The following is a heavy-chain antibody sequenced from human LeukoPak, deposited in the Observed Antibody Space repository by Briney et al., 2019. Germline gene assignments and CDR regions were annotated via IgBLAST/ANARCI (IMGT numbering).Heavy chain of an antibody. CDR3: AKPTRNYGSGSYYAFNY. D-gene: IGHD3-10*01. V-gene: IGHV3-23*01. CDR2: ISNSGGST. CDR1: GFTFSSYA. Sequence: GGSLRLSCVASGFTFSSYAMSWVRQAPGKGLEWVSAISNSGGSTYYADSVKGRFAISRDNSKNTLYLQMNSLRAEDTAVYYCAKPTRNYGSGSYYAFNYWGQGTLVTVSS. J-gene: IGHJ4*02.